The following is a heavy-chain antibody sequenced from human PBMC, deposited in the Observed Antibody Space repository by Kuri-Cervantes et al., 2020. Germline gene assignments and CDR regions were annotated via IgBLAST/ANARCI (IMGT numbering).Heavy chain of an antibody. CDR1: GGSISSYY. V-gene: IGHV4-59*12. D-gene: IGHD3-3*01. CDR3: ARGRGRGAWSGSLMDV. Sequence: GSLRLSCTVSGGSISSYYWSWIRQPPGKGLEWIGYIYYSGSTNYNPSLKSRVTISVDTSKNQFSLKLSSVTAADTAVYYCARGRGRGAWSGSLMDVWGKGTTVTVSS. CDR2: IYYSGST. J-gene: IGHJ6*03.